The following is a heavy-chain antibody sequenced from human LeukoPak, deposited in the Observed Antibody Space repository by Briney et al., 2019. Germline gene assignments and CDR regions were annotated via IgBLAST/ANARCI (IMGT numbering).Heavy chain of an antibody. CDR2: IIPIFGTA. CDR3: ARGGVVAASPYYFDY. CDR1: GRTFSSYA. D-gene: IGHD2-15*01. Sequence: SVKVSCKASGRTFSSYAISWVRQAPGQGLEWMGGIIPIFGTANYAQKFQGRVTITADESTSTAYMELSSLRSEDTAVYYCARGGVVAASPYYFDYWGQGTLVTVSS. J-gene: IGHJ4*02. V-gene: IGHV1-69*01.